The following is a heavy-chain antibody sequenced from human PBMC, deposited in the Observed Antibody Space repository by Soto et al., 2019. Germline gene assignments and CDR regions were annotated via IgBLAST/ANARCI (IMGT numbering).Heavy chain of an antibody. CDR1: GFTFSSYG. V-gene: IGHV3-33*01. J-gene: IGHJ3*02. D-gene: IGHD2-21*02. Sequence: QVQLVESGGGVVQPGRSLRLSCAASGFTFSSYGMHWVRQAPGKGLEWVAGIWYDGSNKYYADSVKGRFTISRDNSKNTLYLQRNSLRAEDTAVYYCARDQSVTLDAFDIWGQGTMVTVSS. CDR3: ARDQSVTLDAFDI. CDR2: IWYDGSNK.